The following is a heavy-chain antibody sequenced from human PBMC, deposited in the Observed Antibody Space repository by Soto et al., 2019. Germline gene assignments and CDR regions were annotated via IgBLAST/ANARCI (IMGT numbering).Heavy chain of an antibody. Sequence: QVQLQESGPGLVKPSQTLSLTCTVSGGSISSGGYYWSWIRQHPGKGLEWIGYIYYSGSTYYNPSVKSRVTITVDTSKNQFSLKLSSVTAADTAVYYCARYPTKPYYSYGMDVWGQGTTVTVSS. CDR3: ARYPTKPYYSYGMDV. CDR1: GGSISSGGYY. D-gene: IGHD2-2*01. J-gene: IGHJ6*02. CDR2: IYYSGST. V-gene: IGHV4-31*03.